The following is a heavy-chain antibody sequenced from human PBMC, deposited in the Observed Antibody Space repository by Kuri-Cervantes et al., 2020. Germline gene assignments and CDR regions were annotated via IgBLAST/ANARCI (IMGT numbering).Heavy chain of an antibody. CDR3: ARDVVVPAAIKATYYYYYGMDV. CDR2: IKQDGSEK. CDR1: GFNVSRNY. V-gene: IGHV3-7*01. D-gene: IGHD2-2*01. J-gene: IGHJ6*02. Sequence: GESLKISCAASGFNVSRNYMSWVRQAPGKGLEWVANIKQDGSEKYYVDSVKGRFTISRDNAKNSLYLQMNSLRAEDTAVYYCARDVVVPAAIKATYYYYYGMDVWGQGTTVTVSS.